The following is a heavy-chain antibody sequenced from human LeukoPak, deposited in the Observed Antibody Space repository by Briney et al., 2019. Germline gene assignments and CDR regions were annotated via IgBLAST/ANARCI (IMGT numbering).Heavy chain of an antibody. Sequence: GGTLRLSCAASGFTFSSYGMSWVRQAPGKGLEWVSRINSDGSSTSYADSVKGRFTISRDNAKNTLYLQMNSLRAEDTAVYYCASRYCSGGSCYLDYWGQGTLVTVSS. V-gene: IGHV3-74*01. D-gene: IGHD2-15*01. CDR2: INSDGSST. CDR3: ASRYCSGGSCYLDY. CDR1: GFTFSSYG. J-gene: IGHJ4*02.